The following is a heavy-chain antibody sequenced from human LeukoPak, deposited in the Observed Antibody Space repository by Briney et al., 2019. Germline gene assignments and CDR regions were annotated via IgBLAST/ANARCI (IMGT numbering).Heavy chain of an antibody. D-gene: IGHD5-24*01. Sequence: GGSLRLSCAASGFTFTDALMNWVRQAPGKGLEWVSAISGSGGSTYYADSVKGRFTISRDNSKNTLYLQMNSLRAEDTAVYYCAKEMATIFYWGQGTLVTVSS. CDR2: ISGSGGST. CDR3: AKEMATIFY. V-gene: IGHV3-23*01. J-gene: IGHJ4*02. CDR1: GFTFTDAL.